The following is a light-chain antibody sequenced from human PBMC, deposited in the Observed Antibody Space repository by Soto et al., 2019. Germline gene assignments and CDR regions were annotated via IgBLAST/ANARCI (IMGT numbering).Light chain of an antibody. Sequence: EIVLTQSPATLSLSPGERATLSCRASQSVRSFLSWYQQKPGQAPRLLIYDASNRATGIPARFRGTGSGTDFTLTISNLEPEDFGIYYCQQRYDWPPITFGQGTRLE. CDR3: QQRYDWPPIT. CDR2: DAS. CDR1: QSVRSF. V-gene: IGKV3-11*01. J-gene: IGKJ5*01.